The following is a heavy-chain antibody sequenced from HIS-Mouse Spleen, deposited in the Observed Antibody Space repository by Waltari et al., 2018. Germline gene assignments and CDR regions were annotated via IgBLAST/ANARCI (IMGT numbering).Heavy chain of an antibody. CDR3: AREIPYSSSWYDWYLDL. J-gene: IGHJ2*01. D-gene: IGHD6-13*01. CDR2: IYYSGST. V-gene: IGHV4-39*07. CDR1: GGSISSSSYY. Sequence: QLQLQESGPGLVKPSETLSLTCTVSGGSISSSSYYWGWLRQPPGKGLEWIGSIYYSGSTSDNPALKSRVTISVDTSKNQFSLKLSSVTAADTAVYYCAREIPYSSSWYDWYLDLWGRGTLVTVSS.